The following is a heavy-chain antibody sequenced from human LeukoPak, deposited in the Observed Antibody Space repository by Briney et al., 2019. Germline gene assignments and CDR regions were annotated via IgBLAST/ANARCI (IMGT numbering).Heavy chain of an antibody. CDR1: GFTFSNYW. D-gene: IGHD1-14*01. CDR3: AREGNRRAFDI. CDR2: IEQDGSQK. V-gene: IGHV3-7*01. Sequence: GGSLRLSCAASGFTFSNYWMSWVRQAPGKGLEGVANIEQDGSQKYYVDSVKGRFTISRDNATHSLYLQMNSLRAEDTAVYYCAREGNRRAFDIWGQGTMVTVAS. J-gene: IGHJ3*02.